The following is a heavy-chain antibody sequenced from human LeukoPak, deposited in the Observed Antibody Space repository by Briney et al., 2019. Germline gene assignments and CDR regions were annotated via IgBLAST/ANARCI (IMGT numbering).Heavy chain of an antibody. D-gene: IGHD3-10*01. CDR1: GGSISSFY. J-gene: IGHJ5*02. CDR2: IYYTGST. CDR3: ARHYGSGSYYDNWFDP. V-gene: IGHV4-59*01. Sequence: PSETLSLTCTVSGGSISSFYWSWIRQPPGKGLEWIGYIYYTGSTDYNPSLRSRVTISIDTSKNQFSLKLSSVTAADTAVYYCARHYGSGSYYDNWFDPWGQGTLVTVSS.